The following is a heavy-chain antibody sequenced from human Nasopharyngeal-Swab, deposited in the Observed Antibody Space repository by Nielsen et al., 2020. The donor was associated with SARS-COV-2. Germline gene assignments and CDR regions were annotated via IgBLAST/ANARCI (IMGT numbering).Heavy chain of an antibody. D-gene: IGHD3-22*01. CDR1: GGSISSYY. V-gene: IGHV4-4*07. CDR2: IYYSGST. J-gene: IGHJ4*02. CDR3: ARDVYDSSGYYYQDY. Sequence: SETLSLTCTVSGGSISSYYWSWIRQPAGKGLEWIGRIYYSGSTNYNPSLKSRVTISVDTSKNQFSLKLSSVTAADTAVYYCARDVYDSSGYYYQDYWGQGTLVTVSS.